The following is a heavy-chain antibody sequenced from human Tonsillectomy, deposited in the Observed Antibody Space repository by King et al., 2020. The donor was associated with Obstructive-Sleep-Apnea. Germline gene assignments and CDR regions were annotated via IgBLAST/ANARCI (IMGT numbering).Heavy chain of an antibody. D-gene: IGHD2-2*01. CDR3: ARAVVVPAAVLYYYYGMDV. CDR1: GFTFSSYW. CDR2: IKQDGREK. Sequence: VQLVESGGGLVQPGGSLRLSCAASGFTFSSYWMSWVRPAPGKGLEWVAHIKQDGREKYYVDSVKGRFTISRDNAKNSLYLQTNSLRAEDTAVYYCARAVVVPAAVLYYYYGMDVWGQGTTVTVSS. V-gene: IGHV3-7*03. J-gene: IGHJ6*02.